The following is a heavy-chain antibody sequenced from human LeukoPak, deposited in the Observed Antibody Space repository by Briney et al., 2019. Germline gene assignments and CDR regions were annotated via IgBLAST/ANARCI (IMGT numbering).Heavy chain of an antibody. V-gene: IGHV5-51*01. J-gene: IGHJ6*02. D-gene: IGHD2-15*01. CDR1: RYSFSSDW. CDR2: IFPIDSET. Sequence: GESLQISCKASRYSFSSDWIAWVRQMPGKGLEWMGIIFPIDSETTYSPSFQGQVTISADKSISTAYLQWSSLKASDTAMYYCTRGCSGGSCSRDAMDVWGQGTMVTVSS. CDR3: TRGCSGGSCSRDAMDV.